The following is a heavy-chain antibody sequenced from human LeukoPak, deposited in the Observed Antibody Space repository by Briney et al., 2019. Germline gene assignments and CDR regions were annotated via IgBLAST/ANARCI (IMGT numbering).Heavy chain of an antibody. V-gene: IGHV1-69*13. J-gene: IGHJ4*02. CDR2: IITIFGTA. CDR1: GGTFINYA. D-gene: IGHD3-22*01. Sequence: GASVTVSFKGSGGTFINYAMSWVGQAPGQGREGMGGIITIFGTANYAHKFQGRVTITAYESTSTPYMGLRSLRSEDTTVYYCARDRADFNYYDSSGPFYYWGQGTLVTVSS. CDR3: ARDRADFNYYDSSGPFYY.